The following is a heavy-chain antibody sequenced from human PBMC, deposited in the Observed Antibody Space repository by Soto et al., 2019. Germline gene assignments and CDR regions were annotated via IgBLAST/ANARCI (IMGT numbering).Heavy chain of an antibody. CDR3: ARARPDIKKTRYYYDSSGYLDY. D-gene: IGHD3-22*01. V-gene: IGHV4-34*01. J-gene: IGHJ4*02. CDR2: INHSGST. CDR1: GGSFSGYY. Sequence: SETLSLTCAVYGGSFSGYYWSWIRQPPGKGLEWIGEINHSGSTNYNPSLKSRVTISVDTSKNQFSLKLSSVTAADTAVYYCARARPDIKKTRYYYDSSGYLDYWGQGTLVTVSS.